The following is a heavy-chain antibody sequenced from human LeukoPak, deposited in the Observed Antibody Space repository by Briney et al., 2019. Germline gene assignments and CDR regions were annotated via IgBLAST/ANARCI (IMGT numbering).Heavy chain of an antibody. CDR2: IYPDDFDT. J-gene: IGHJ3*02. CDR3: ARQRPTLQLAGRDAFDI. V-gene: IGHV5-51*01. D-gene: IGHD1-1*01. Sequence: SAXXXXTNWIGWVRQMPGKGLEWMGIIYPDDFDTRYSPSFQGQVTISVDKSIRTVYLQWSSLKASDTAMYYCARQRPTLQLAGRDAFDIWGQGTMVIVSS. CDR1: AXXXXTNW.